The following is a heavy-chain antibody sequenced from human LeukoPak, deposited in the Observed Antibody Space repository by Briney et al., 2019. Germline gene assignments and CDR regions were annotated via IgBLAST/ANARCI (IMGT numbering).Heavy chain of an antibody. CDR3: ARDLSGIAGYTYGRGIDY. CDR1: GFTFSSYT. D-gene: IGHD5-18*01. J-gene: IGHJ4*02. V-gene: IGHV3-7*01. Sequence: PGGSLRLSCAASGFTFSSYTMNWVRQAPGKGLEWVANINKDGSEKYYVDAVKGRFTISRDNAKTSLYLQMNSLRAEDTAVYYCARDLSGIAGYTYGRGIDYWGQGTLVTVSS. CDR2: INKDGSEK.